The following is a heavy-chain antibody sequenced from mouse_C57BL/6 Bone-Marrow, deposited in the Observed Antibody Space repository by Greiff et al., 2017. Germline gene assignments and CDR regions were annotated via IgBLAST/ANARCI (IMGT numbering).Heavy chain of an antibody. V-gene: IGHV1-26*01. J-gene: IGHJ2*01. CDR1: GYTFTDYS. Sequence: EVKLQQSGPELVKPGASVKISCKASGYTFTDYSMNWVKQSHGKSLEWIGDINPNNGGTSYNQKFKGKATLTVDKSSSTAYMELRSLTSEDSAVYYCARSPYPYYFDYWGQGTTLTVSS. D-gene: IGHD5-1*01. CDR2: INPNNGGT. CDR3: ARSPYPYYFDY.